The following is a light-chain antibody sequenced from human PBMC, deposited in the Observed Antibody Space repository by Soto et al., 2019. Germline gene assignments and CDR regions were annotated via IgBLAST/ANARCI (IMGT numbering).Light chain of an antibody. CDR1: SSDVGGYNY. CDR2: EVT. CDR3: SSYAGSNNV. Sequence: QSVLTKPPSASGSPGQSVTLSFTGTSSDVGGYNYVSWYQQHPGKAPKLMIYEVTERPSGVPDRFSGSKSGNTASLTVSGLQAEDEADYYCSSYAGSNNVFVTRTKLTVL. J-gene: IGLJ1*01. V-gene: IGLV2-8*01.